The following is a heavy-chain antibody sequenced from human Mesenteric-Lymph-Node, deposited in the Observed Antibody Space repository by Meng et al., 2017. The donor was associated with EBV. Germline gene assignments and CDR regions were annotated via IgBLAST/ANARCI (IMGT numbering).Heavy chain of an antibody. CDR2: IHHSETA. CDR1: GGSFSGYP. V-gene: IGHV4-34*01. CDR3: ARQGYCRTTTCSTWFDP. Sequence: QVPLSQWGAGLLTPSETLSLMCVIYGGSFSGYPWNWIRQAPGKGLEWIGKIHHSETADYNPSLEDRVIISADTSKNQFSLKLTSVTAADTAVYYCARQGYCRTTTCSTWFDPWGQGTLVTVSS. D-gene: IGHD2-2*01. J-gene: IGHJ5*02.